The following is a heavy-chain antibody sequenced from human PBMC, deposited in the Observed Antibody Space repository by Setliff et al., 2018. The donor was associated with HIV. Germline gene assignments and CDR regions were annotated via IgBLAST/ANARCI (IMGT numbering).Heavy chain of an antibody. J-gene: IGHJ4*02. CDR2: ISTNNGDK. CDR3: ARQLSNSLDY. CDR1: GYSFTDYF. Sequence: ASVKVSCKASGYSFTDYFMHWVRQAPGQGLEWMGWISTNNGDKNIPQSFQGRVTMTRDTSINTAYMELSGLRSDDTAMYYCARQLSNSLDYWGQGTLVTVSS. D-gene: IGHD7-27*01. V-gene: IGHV1-2*02.